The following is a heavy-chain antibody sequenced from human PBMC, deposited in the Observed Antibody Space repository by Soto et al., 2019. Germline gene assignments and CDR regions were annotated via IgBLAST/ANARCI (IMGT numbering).Heavy chain of an antibody. CDR1: GGSISSGGYY. CDR3: ARETLVGANYFDY. V-gene: IGHV4-31*03. D-gene: IGHD1-26*01. Sequence: SETLSLTCTVSGGSISSGGYYWSWIRQHPGKGLEWIGYIYYSGSTYYNPSLKSRVTISVDTSKNQFSLKLSSVTAEDTAVYYCARETLVGANYFDYWGQGTLVTVSS. J-gene: IGHJ4*02. CDR2: IYYSGST.